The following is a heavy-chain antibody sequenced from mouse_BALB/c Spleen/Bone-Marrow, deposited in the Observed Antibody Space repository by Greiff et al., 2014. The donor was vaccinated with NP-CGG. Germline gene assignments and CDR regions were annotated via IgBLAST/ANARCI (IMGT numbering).Heavy chain of an antibody. CDR2: INPYNGDT. CDR1: GYSFTGYF. V-gene: IGHV1-20*02. J-gene: IGHJ4*01. D-gene: IGHD1-1*01. CDR3: ARSDYYGTYAMDY. Sequence: EVHLVESGPELVKPGASVKISSKASGYSFTGYFMNWVMQSHGKSLEWIGRINPYNGDTFYNQKFKGKATLTVDKSSSTAHMELRSLASEDSAVYYCARSDYYGTYAMDYWGQGTSVTVSS.